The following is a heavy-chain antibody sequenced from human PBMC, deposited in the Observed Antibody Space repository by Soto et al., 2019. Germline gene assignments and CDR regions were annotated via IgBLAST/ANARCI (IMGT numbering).Heavy chain of an antibody. Sequence: EVQLVESGGGLVQPGGSLRLSCAASGFTFSSYSMNWVRQAPGKGLEWVSYISSSSSTIYYADSVKGRFTISRANAKNALYLQMNSLRAEDTAVYYCARGFYGDYNPYFDLWGRGTLVTVSS. V-gene: IGHV3-48*01. CDR1: GFTFSSYS. D-gene: IGHD4-17*01. CDR3: ARGFYGDYNPYFDL. CDR2: ISSSSSTI. J-gene: IGHJ2*01.